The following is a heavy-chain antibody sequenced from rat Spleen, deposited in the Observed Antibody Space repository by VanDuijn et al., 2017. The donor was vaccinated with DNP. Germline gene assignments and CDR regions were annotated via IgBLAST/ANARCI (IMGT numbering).Heavy chain of an antibody. D-gene: IGHD1-4*01. Sequence: EVQLQESGPGLVKPSQSLSLTCSVTGYSITSDYWAWIRKFPGNKMEYIGHISYSGTTNYNPSLKSRFSITRDTSKNQFFLQLNSVTTEDTATYYCAGRPPPTRGPFDYWGQGVMVTVSS. CDR2: ISYSGTT. CDR1: GYSITSDY. J-gene: IGHJ2*01. V-gene: IGHV3-1*01. CDR3: AGRPPPTRGPFDY.